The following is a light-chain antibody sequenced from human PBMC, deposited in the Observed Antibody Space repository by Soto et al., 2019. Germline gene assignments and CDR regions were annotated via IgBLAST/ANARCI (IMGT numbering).Light chain of an antibody. CDR2: AAS. J-gene: IGKJ3*01. V-gene: IGKV1-27*01. Sequence: DIQMTQSPSSLSASVGDRATMTCRASQDIRHYVAWYQQKPGEVPKLLIYAASTLQSGVPARFSGGGFGTDFTLTISSLRPGDVATYYCQRYHSAVRTFGPGTKVDLK. CDR3: QRYHSAVRT. CDR1: QDIRHY.